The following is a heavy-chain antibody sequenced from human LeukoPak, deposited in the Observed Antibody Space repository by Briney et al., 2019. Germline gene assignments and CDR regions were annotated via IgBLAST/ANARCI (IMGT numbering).Heavy chain of an antibody. CDR3: ARFYYDILTGYYYYFDY. CDR1: GFTFSSYS. Sequence: PGGSLRLSCAASGFTFSSYSMNWVRQAPGKGLEWVSSISSSSCYIYYADSVKGRFTISRDNAKNSLYLQMNSLRAEDTAVYYCARFYYDILTGYYYYFDYWGQGTLVTVSS. D-gene: IGHD3-9*01. V-gene: IGHV3-21*01. J-gene: IGHJ4*02. CDR2: ISSSSCYI.